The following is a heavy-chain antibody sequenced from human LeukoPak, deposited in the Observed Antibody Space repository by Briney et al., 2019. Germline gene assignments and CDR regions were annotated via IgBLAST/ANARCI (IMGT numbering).Heavy chain of an antibody. CDR2: IKTDGSEK. Sequence: GGSLRLSCAGSGFTFSSYWMSWVRQAPGKGLEWVGNIKTDGSEKNYADSVKGRSTISRDNAKNSLFLQMDSLRAEDTAVYYCGRVFGAYDCIAYWGQGALVTVSS. V-gene: IGHV3-7*01. D-gene: IGHD5-12*01. CDR3: GRVFGAYDCIAY. J-gene: IGHJ4*02. CDR1: GFTFSSYW.